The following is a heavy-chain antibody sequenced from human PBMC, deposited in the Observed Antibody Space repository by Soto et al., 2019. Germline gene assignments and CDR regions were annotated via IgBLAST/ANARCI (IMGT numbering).Heavy chain of an antibody. D-gene: IGHD2-15*01. V-gene: IGHV3-23*01. J-gene: IGHJ3*02. CDR1: GFTFSSYA. CDR3: AHQMIAANLYAFDM. Sequence: EVQLLESGGGLVQPGGSLRLSCAASGFTFSSYAMSWVRQAPGKGLEWVSAISGSGGSADYADSVKGRFTISRDNSKNTLYLQMNSLRAEDTAVYYCAHQMIAANLYAFDMWGQGTIVTVSS. CDR2: ISGSGGSA.